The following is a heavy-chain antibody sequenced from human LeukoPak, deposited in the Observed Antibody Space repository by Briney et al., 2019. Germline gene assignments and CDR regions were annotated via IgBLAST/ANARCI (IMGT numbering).Heavy chain of an antibody. CDR3: ARSYYHDRTGYYSFDS. J-gene: IGHJ4*02. CDR2: IYSSGST. Sequence: SETLSLTCAVSGASISGYFWSWIRQPAGKGLEWIGRIYSSGSTHYNPSLKSRVTMSVAMSKNQFSLNLSSVTAADTAVYYCARSYYHDRTGYYSFDSWGQGTRVTVSS. D-gene: IGHD3-22*01. V-gene: IGHV4-4*07. CDR1: GASISGYF.